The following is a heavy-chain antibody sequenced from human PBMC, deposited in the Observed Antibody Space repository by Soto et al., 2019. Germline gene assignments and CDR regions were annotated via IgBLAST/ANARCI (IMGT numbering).Heavy chain of an antibody. CDR3: ARGLPKVAGGAFDM. V-gene: IGHV3-33*01. J-gene: IGHJ3*02. Sequence: VHLVESGGGVVQPGRSLTLSCAASGFSFRTSGMHWVRQAPGKGLEWVTGMWYDGHVEGYLDSVKGRFTISRDNSNSLMSLQMSNLRVDDTAVYYCARGLPKVAGGAFDMCGHGTMVTVSS. CDR2: MWYDGHVE. D-gene: IGHD2-15*01. CDR1: GFSFRTSG.